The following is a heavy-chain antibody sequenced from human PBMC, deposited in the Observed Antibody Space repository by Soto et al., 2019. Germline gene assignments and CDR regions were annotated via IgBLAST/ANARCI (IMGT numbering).Heavy chain of an antibody. CDR1: VFSLSTSVVG. J-gene: IGHJ4*02. V-gene: IGHV2-5*01. CDR2: IHWNDDK. D-gene: IGHD3-10*01. CDR3: AYHRWGPIIY. Sequence: PTLGNRTQSLTLPCTFAVFSLSTSVVGVGWIRQPPGKAPEWHARIHWNDDKYYRPSLESRLTISKATSKNHVVLTMTNMDPVDTATYYCAYHRWGPIIYWGPGTLVTVT.